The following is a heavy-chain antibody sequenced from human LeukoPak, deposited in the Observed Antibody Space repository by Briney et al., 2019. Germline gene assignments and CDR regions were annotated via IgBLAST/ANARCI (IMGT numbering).Heavy chain of an antibody. CDR3: PRDGGVHSNGNDAFDI. CDR2: ISSNGRTI. Sequence: GGSLRLSCAASGFIFSDYEMNWVRKAQGKGQDLDSYISSNGRTIFYANSVIGRFTISRDSATNSLYLQMVSLIAADTAAYYCPRDGGVHSNGNDAFDIWGQGTMVTVSS. D-gene: IGHD5-18*01. CDR1: GFIFSDYE. J-gene: IGHJ3*02. V-gene: IGHV3-48*03.